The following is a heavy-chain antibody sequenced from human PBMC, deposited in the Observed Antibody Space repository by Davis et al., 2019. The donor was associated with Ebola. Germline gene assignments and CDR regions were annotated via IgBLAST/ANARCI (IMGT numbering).Heavy chain of an antibody. J-gene: IGHJ4*02. CDR1: GYTFTGYY. V-gene: IGHV1-24*01. CDR2: FDPEDGER. CDR3: AIGGRAGGFDY. Sequence: ASVKVSCKASGYTFTGYYMHWVRQAPGQGLEWMGRFDPEDGERIYAQKFQGRVTMTDDTSTDTAYMKLTSLRSEDTAVYYCAIGGRAGGFDYWGQGTLVTVSS.